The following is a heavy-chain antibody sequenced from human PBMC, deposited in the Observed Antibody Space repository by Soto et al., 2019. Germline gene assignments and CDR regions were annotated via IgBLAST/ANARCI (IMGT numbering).Heavy chain of an antibody. J-gene: IGHJ4*02. CDR1: GYTFTSYG. CDR2: VNAYNGNT. V-gene: IGHV1-18*01. Sequence: QVQLVQSGAEVKKPGASVKVSCKASGYTFTSYGISWVRQAPGQGLEWMGWVNAYNGNTNYAQKFQGRVTXTXDXSTSTAYMELRSLRSDDTAVYYCAREAVSGRTGFDYWGQGTLVTVSS. D-gene: IGHD6-19*01. CDR3: AREAVSGRTGFDY.